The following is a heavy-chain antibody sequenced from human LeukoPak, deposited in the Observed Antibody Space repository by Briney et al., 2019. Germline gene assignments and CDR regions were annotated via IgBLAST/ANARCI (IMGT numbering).Heavy chain of an antibody. J-gene: IGHJ5*02. CDR2: IYHSGST. V-gene: IGHV4-4*02. CDR1: GGSISSSHW. CDR3: ARDENWFDP. Sequence: SGTLSLTCAVSGGSISSSHWWSWVRQPPGKGLEWIGQIYHSGSTNYNPSLKSRVTILVDKSKNQFSLKLNSVTAADTAVYYCARDENWFDPWGQGTLVTVSS.